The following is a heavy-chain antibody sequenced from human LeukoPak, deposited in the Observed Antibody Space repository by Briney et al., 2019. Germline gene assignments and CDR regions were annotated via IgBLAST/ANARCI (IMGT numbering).Heavy chain of an antibody. Sequence: SETLSLTCTVSGGSISSGSYYWSWIRQPAGKGLEWIGRIYTSGSTNYNPSLKSRVTISVDTSKNQFSLKLSSVTAADTAVYYCARGYDYSNYDAPSDYWGQGNLVTVSS. CDR3: ARGYDYSNYDAPSDY. CDR2: IYTSGST. J-gene: IGHJ4*02. CDR1: GGSISSGSYY. D-gene: IGHD4-11*01. V-gene: IGHV4-61*02.